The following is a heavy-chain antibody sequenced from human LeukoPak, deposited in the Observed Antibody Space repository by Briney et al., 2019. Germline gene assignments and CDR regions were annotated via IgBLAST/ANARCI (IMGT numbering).Heavy chain of an antibody. D-gene: IGHD3-9*01. V-gene: IGHV3-21*01. Sequence: GGSLRLSCVASGFSSSSYEMTWVRQAPGKGLEWVSSISSSSYIYYADSVKGRFSISRDNAKNSLYLQMNSLRAEDTAVYYCARAPYYDILTGYSDYWGQGTLVTVSS. J-gene: IGHJ4*02. CDR1: GFSSSSYE. CDR2: ISSSSYI. CDR3: ARAPYYDILTGYSDY.